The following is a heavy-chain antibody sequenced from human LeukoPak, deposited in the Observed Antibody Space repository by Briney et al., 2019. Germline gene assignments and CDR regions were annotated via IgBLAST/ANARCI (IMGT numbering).Heavy chain of an antibody. V-gene: IGHV4-34*01. D-gene: IGHD3-3*01. J-gene: IGHJ4*02. Sequence: PSETLSLTCAVYGGSFSGYYWSWIRQPPGKGLEWIGEINHSGSTNYNPSLKSRVTISVDTSKNQFSLKLSSVTAADTAVYYCARRSITIFGVVYPFDYWGQGTLVTVSS. CDR3: ARRSITIFGVVYPFDY. CDR2: INHSGST. CDR1: GGSFSGYY.